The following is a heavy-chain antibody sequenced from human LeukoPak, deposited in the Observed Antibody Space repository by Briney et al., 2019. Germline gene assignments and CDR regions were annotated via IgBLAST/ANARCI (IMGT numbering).Heavy chain of an antibody. CDR1: GFTFSSYA. CDR3: ARDSKLYCSSTSCYKDV. CDR2: ISSSSTYI. Sequence: GGSLRLSCAASGFTFSSYAMNWVRQAPGKGLEWVSSISSSSTYIYYVDSVQGRFTISRDNAKNSLYLQINSLRAEDTAVYYCARDSKLYCSSTSCYKDVWGKGTTVTVSS. V-gene: IGHV3-21*01. D-gene: IGHD2-2*02. J-gene: IGHJ6*04.